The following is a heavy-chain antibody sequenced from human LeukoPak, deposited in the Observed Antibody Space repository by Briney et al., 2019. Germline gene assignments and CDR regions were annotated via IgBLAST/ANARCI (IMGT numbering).Heavy chain of an antibody. CDR3: ARDYYYDSSGYYRLDY. V-gene: IGHV3-66*01. CDR2: IYSGGST. D-gene: IGHD3-22*01. CDR1: GFTVSSNY. Sequence: GGSLRLSCAASGFTVSSNYMRWVRQAPGKGLEWVSVIYSGGSTYYADSVKGRFTIPRDNSKNTLYLQMNSLRAEDTAVYYCARDYYYDSSGYYRLDYWGQGTLVTVSS. J-gene: IGHJ4*02.